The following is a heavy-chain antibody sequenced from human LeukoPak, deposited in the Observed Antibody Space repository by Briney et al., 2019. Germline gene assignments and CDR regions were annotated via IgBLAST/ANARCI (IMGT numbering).Heavy chain of an antibody. CDR2: IIPIFGTA. V-gene: IGHV1-69*13. CDR1: GGTFSSYA. J-gene: IGHJ4*02. Sequence: ASVKVSCKASGGTFSSYAISWVRQAPGQGLEWMGGIIPIFGTANYAQKFQGRVTITADESTSTAYMELSSLRSEDTAVCYCAGGRRRNYFDYWGQGTLVTVSS. CDR3: AGGRRRNYFDY.